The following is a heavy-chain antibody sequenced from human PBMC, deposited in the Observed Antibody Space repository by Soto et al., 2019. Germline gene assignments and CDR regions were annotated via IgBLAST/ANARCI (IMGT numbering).Heavy chain of an antibody. J-gene: IGHJ4*01. CDR3: ARARSRQSDGDN. CDR1: GYTFSDYI. CDR2: INPNGGGT. V-gene: IGHV1-2*02. D-gene: IGHD2-21*01. Sequence: QVHLVQSGTEVKKAGASVEVSCKASGYTFSDYILHWVRQAPGQGLEWMGGINPNGGGTEFAQKFQDRITLTMDKSTTTVFMELIRLKSDDTAIYFCARARSRQSDGDNWGQGTLVSVSS.